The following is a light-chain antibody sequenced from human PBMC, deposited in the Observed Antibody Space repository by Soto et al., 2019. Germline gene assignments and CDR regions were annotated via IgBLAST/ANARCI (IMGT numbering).Light chain of an antibody. CDR3: QQRSNWPPIT. J-gene: IGKJ5*01. CDR1: QSVSSY. Sequence: EIVLTQSPATLSLSPGERATLSCRASQSVSSYLAWYQQKPGQAPRLLIYDASNRATGISARFSGSGSGTDFTLTISSLEPEDFAIYYCQQRSNWPPITFGQGTRL. V-gene: IGKV3-11*01. CDR2: DAS.